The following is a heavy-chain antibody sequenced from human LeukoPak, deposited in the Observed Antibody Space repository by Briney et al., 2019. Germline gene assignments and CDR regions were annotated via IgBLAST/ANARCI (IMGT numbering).Heavy chain of an antibody. CDR3: AANGGPRFGYAFDI. CDR1: GGSISSYY. V-gene: IGHV4-59*08. D-gene: IGHD3-10*01. CDR2: IYYSGST. Sequence: SETLSLTCTVSGGSISSYYWSWIRQPPGKGLEWIGYIYYSGSTNYNPSLKSRVTISVDTSKNQFSLKLSSVTAADTAVYYCAANGGPRFGYAFDIWGQGTMATVSS. J-gene: IGHJ3*02.